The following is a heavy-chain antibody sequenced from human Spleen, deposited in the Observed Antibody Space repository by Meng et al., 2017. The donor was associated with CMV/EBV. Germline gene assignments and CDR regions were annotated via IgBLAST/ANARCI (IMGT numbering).Heavy chain of an antibody. CDR3: ARAQAIGAANWFDP. CDR1: GYTLSDND. D-gene: IGHD6-13*01. V-gene: IGHV1-2*02. CDR2: LNPDSGTT. J-gene: IGHJ5*02. Sequence: ASGYTLSDNDIPWVRQAPGQGLEWMGWLNPDSGTTKYAQKFQDRVTMTRDMSINTAYMDLSRLKFDDTAVYFCARAQAIGAANWFDPWGQGTLVTVSS.